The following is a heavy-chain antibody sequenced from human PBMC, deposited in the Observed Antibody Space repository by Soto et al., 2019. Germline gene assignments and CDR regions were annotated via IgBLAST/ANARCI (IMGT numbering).Heavy chain of an antibody. V-gene: IGHV4-39*07. CDR3: ARGASSMSPFVLTSWFDP. Sequence: PSETLSLTCTVSGGSISSSSYYWGWIRQPPGKGLEWIGSIYYSGSTYYNPSLKSRVTISVDTSKNQFSLKLSSVTAADTAVYYCARGASSMSPFVLTSWFDPWGQGTLVTVSS. D-gene: IGHD2-8*01. CDR1: GGSISSSSYY. J-gene: IGHJ5*02. CDR2: IYYSGST.